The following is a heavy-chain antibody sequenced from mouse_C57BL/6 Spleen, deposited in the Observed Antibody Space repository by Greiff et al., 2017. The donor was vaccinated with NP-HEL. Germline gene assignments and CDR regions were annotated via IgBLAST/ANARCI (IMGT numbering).Heavy chain of an antibody. V-gene: IGHV1-55*01. CDR2: IYPGSGST. CDR1: GYTFTSYW. D-gene: IGHD1-1*01. CDR3: ACGSSYVGAMDY. J-gene: IGHJ4*01. Sequence: QVQLKQPGAELVKPGASVKMSCKASGYTFTSYWITWVKQRPGQGLEWIGDIYPGSGSTNYNEKFKSKATLTVDTSSSTAYMQLSSLTSEDSAVYYCACGSSYVGAMDYWGQGTSVTVSS.